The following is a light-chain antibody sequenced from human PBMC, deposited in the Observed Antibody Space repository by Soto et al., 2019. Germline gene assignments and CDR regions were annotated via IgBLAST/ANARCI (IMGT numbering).Light chain of an antibody. Sequence: QSALTQPASVSGSPGQSITISCAGTSSDVVGYNYVSWYQQHPGKVTRLIISDVNKRPSGVSDRFSGSKSGNTASLTISGLQAEDEADYYCASFTRSVTVVFGGGTKLTVL. V-gene: IGLV2-14*03. J-gene: IGLJ2*01. CDR2: DVN. CDR3: ASFTRSVTVV. CDR1: SSDVVGYNY.